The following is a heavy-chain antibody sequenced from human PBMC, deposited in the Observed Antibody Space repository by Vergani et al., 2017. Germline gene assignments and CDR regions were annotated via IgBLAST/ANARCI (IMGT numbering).Heavy chain of an antibody. CDR3: ARHRSGLHDY. D-gene: IGHD4-11*01. CDR1: GGSISSSSYY. Sequence: QLQLQESGPGLVKPSETLSLTCTVSGGSISSSSYYWGWIRQPPGKGLEWIGSIYYSGSTYYNPALKSRVTISVDTSKYQFSLKLRSVTAADTAVYYCARHRSGLHDYWGQGTLVTVSA. V-gene: IGHV4-39*01. J-gene: IGHJ4*02. CDR2: IYYSGST.